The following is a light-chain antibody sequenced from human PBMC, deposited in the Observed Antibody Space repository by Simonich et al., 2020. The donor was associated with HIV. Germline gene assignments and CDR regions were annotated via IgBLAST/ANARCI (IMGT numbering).Light chain of an antibody. CDR1: SGSVSTSYY. Sequence: QTVVTQETSSSVSPGGTITLTCALSSGSVSTSYYPTWFHQTPGQHPRTLIYSTNTRSSGVPDRFSGSILGNKAVLTITGAQADDEGDYYCVLYMGSGISVFGGGTKLTVL. J-gene: IGLJ3*02. CDR3: VLYMGSGISV. V-gene: IGLV8-61*01. CDR2: STN.